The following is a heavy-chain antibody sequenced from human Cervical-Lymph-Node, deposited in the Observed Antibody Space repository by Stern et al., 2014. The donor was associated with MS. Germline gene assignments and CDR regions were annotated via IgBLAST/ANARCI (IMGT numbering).Heavy chain of an antibody. J-gene: IGHJ6*02. CDR1: GDTFSSYA. CDR2: IVPIFGTA. CDR3: ARDSTTGMDV. V-gene: IGHV1-69*01. D-gene: IGHD1-1*01. Sequence: QLVQSGAEVKKPGSSVEVSCKTSGDTFSSYAISWVRQGPGQGLEWMGGIVPIFGTANYAEKFQGRVTITADVSTNTAYMELSRLGSDDTAVYYCARDSTTGMDVWGQGTTVTVSS.